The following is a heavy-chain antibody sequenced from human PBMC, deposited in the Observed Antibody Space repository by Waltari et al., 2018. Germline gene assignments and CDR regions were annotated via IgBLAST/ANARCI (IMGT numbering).Heavy chain of an antibody. CDR1: GGSFSGYY. CDR3: ARHPKVLAARPRGPFDP. J-gene: IGHJ5*02. CDR2: INHSGST. D-gene: IGHD6-6*01. Sequence: QVQLQQWGAGLLTPSETLSLTCAVYGGSFSGYYWSWIRQPPGKGLEWIGEINHSGSTNYNPSLKSRVTISVDTSKNQFSLKLSSVTAADTAVYYCARHPKVLAARPRGPFDPWGQGTLVTVSS. V-gene: IGHV4-34*01.